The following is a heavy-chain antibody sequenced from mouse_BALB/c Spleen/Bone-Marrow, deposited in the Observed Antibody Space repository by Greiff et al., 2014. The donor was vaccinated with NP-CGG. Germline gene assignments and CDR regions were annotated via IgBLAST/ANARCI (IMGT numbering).Heavy chain of an antibody. J-gene: IGHJ2*01. CDR3: TRGGNWEDFDY. Sequence: EVQLVESGGGLVQPGGSRKLSCAASGFTFSSFGMHWVRQAPEKGLEWVAYISSGSSTIFYADTVKGRFTISRDNPKNTLFLQMTRLRSEDTAIYYCTRGGNWEDFDYWGQGTTLTVSS. D-gene: IGHD4-1*01. V-gene: IGHV5-17*02. CDR1: GFTFSSFG. CDR2: ISSGSSTI.